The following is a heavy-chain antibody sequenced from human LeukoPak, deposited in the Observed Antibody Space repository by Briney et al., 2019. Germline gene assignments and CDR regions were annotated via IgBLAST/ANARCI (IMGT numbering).Heavy chain of an antibody. CDR2: ISSSSSYI. CDR3: ASQDPAAGTGYFDY. V-gene: IGHV3-21*01. CDR1: GFTFSSYS. Sequence: RGSLRLSCAASGFTFSSYSMNWVRQAPGKGLEWVSSISSSSSYIYYADSVKGRFTISRDNAKNSLYLQMNSLRAEDTAVYYCASQDPAAGTGYFDYWGQGTLVTVSS. J-gene: IGHJ4*02. D-gene: IGHD6-13*01.